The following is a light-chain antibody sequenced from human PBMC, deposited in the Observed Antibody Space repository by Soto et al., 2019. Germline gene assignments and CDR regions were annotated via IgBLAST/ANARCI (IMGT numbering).Light chain of an antibody. V-gene: IGKV3-11*01. CDR2: DAS. CDR1: QSVSSY. CDR3: QQRSNWPPIT. J-gene: IGKJ5*01. Sequence: EIVLTQSPATLSLSPGERATLSCRASQSVSSYLAWYQQKPGKAPRLLIYDASNRATGIPARFSGSGSGTDFTLSIGSLETEDFAFYYCQQRSNWPPITFGQGTRLEIK.